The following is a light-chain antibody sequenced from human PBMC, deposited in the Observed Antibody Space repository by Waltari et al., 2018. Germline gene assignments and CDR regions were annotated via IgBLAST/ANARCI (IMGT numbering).Light chain of an antibody. J-gene: IGLJ2*01. CDR2: RDS. CDR1: NIGSKN. V-gene: IGLV3-9*01. CDR3: QVWDSSTVV. Sequence: SYELTQPLSVSVALGQPARITRGGNNIGSKNLHWYQQKPGQAPVLVIYRDSNRPSGIPERFSGSNSGNTATLTISRAQAGDEADYYCQVWDSSTVVFGGGTKLTVL.